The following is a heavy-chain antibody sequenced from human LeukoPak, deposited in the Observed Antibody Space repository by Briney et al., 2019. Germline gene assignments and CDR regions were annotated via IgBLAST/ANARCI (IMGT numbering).Heavy chain of an antibody. D-gene: IGHD6-13*01. CDR2: INGGGSST. CDR1: GFSFSSYW. J-gene: IGHJ5*02. V-gene: IGHV3-74*01. CDR3: AKRPGISAAGWFDP. Sequence: PGGSLRLSCAASGFSFSSYWMHWVRQAPGKGLVWVSHINGGGSSTNYADSLKGRFTISRDSSKNTLYLQMYSLRTEDTAVYYCAKRPGISAAGWFDPWGQGTLVTVSS.